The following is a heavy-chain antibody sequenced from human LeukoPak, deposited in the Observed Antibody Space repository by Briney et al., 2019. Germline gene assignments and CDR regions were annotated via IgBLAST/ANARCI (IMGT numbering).Heavy chain of an antibody. J-gene: IGHJ4*02. V-gene: IGHV3-33*06. D-gene: IGHD3-22*01. CDR1: GFTFSSYG. CDR2: IWYDGSNK. Sequence: GGSPRLSCAASGFTFSSYGMHWVRQAPGKGLEWVAVIWYDGSNKYYADSVKGRFTISRDNSKNTLYLQMNSLRAEDTAVYYCAKCSYDSSGYYYGDYWGQGTLVTVSS. CDR3: AKCSYDSSGYYYGDY.